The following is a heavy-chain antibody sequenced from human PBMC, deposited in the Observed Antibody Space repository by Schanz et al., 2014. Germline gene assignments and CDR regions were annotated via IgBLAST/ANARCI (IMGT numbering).Heavy chain of an antibody. CDR1: GYIFIGYY. CDR2: TNTNSGDT. V-gene: IGHV1-2*02. Sequence: QVQLVQSGAEMKKPGASVKVSCKASGYIFIGYYIHWVRQAPGQGLEWMGWTNTNSGDTKIAQKFRGSGPMTRDPSISEAFMELTSLRSDDTAVYYWAREPLGCTGSGCQTYDAFDIWGQGTMVTVSS. CDR3: AREPLGCTGSGCQTYDAFDI. D-gene: IGHD2-8*02. J-gene: IGHJ3*02.